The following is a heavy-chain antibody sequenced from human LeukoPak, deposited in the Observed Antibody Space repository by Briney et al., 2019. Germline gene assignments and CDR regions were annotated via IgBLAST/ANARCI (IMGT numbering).Heavy chain of an antibody. CDR1: GYTFTSYG. CDR3: ARAYYHDTSSYQGFDV. J-gene: IGHJ4*02. CDR2: ISAYNGNT. D-gene: IGHD3-22*01. V-gene: IGHV1-18*01. Sequence: ASVKVSCKASGYTFTSYGFTWVRQAPGQGLEWMGWISAYNGNTDYAQKLQGRVTMTTDTSASTAYMELRSLRSDDTAVYFCARAYYHDTSSYQGFDVWGQGTLVTVSS.